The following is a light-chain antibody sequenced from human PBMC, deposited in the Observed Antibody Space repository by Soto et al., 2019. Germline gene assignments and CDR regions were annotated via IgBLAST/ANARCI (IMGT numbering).Light chain of an antibody. CDR2: DAS. J-gene: IGKJ1*01. V-gene: IGKV1-5*01. Sequence: DIQMTQSPSTLSASVGDRVTITCRASQSISSWLAWYQQEPGKAPKLLIYDASSLESGVPSRFSGSGSATEFTLTIRSLKPDDFATYYCQQYNNHWTFGQGTKVDIK. CDR1: QSISSW. CDR3: QQYNNHWT.